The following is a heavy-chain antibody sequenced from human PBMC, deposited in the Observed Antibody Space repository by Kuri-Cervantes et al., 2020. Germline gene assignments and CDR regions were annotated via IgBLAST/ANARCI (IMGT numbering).Heavy chain of an antibody. Sequence: GGSLRLSCAASGFTSSSYAMHWVRQAPGKGLEWVAVISYDGSNKYYADSVKGRFTISRDNSKNTLYLQMNSLRAEDTAVYYCARDGWDIVVVVAATHGNYFDYWGQGTLVTVSS. J-gene: IGHJ4*02. CDR2: ISYDGSNK. D-gene: IGHD2-15*01. V-gene: IGHV3-30*01. CDR3: ARDGWDIVVVVAATHGNYFDY. CDR1: GFTSSSYA.